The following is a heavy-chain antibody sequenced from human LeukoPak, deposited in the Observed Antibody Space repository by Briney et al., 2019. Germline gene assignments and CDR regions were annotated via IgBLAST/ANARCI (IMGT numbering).Heavy chain of an antibody. J-gene: IGHJ4*01. Sequence: PSGTLSLTCAFSGGSISSSNWWGWVRQPPGKGLEWIGEIYHSGSTNYNPSLKSRVTIPVDKSKNQFSLKRSYVTAAATAVHYCAGLNWNYQLYYFDYWGQGTPVNVSS. D-gene: IGHD1-7*01. CDR1: GGSISSSNW. CDR3: AGLNWNYQLYYFDY. V-gene: IGHV4-4*02. CDR2: IYHSGST.